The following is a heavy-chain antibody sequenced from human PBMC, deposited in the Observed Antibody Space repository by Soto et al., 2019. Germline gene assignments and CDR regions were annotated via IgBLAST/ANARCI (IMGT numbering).Heavy chain of an antibody. D-gene: IGHD6-19*01. V-gene: IGHV3-23*01. CDR2: ISGSGGSA. CDR3: VREGRVWYSRVSFDF. CDR1: GFSFSNYA. J-gene: IGHJ3*01. Sequence: GGSLRLSCAASGFSFSNYAMNWVRQAPGKGLAWVSVISGSGGSASYADSVQGRFTISRVNSNNTLYLQMNSLRAEDTAIYSCVREGRVWYSRVSFDFWGRGTMGTVAS.